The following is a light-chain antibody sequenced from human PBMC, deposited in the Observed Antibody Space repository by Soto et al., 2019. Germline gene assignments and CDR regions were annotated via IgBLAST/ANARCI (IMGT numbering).Light chain of an antibody. CDR2: GAS. CDR1: QSVSSSY. V-gene: IGKV3-20*01. J-gene: IGKJ3*01. Sequence: EFVWSHSPGTPTLSPGERATLSCMASQSVSSSYLAWYQQKPGQAPRLLIYGASRMATGIPDRFSGGGSGTDFILTISRLEPEDFAVYYCQHYDNTPPSVTFGPGTKVDIK. CDR3: QHYDNTPPSVT.